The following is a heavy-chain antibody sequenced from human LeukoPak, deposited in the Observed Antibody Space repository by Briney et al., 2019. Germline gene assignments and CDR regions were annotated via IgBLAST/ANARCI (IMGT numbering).Heavy chain of an antibody. CDR3: ATAQNRNYYDSSGSNYYFGY. V-gene: IGHV1-24*01. J-gene: IGHJ4*02. D-gene: IGHD3-22*01. CDR2: FDPEDGET. Sequence: ASVKVSCKVSGYTLTELSMHWVRQAPGKGLEWMGGFDPEDGETIYAQKFQGRVTMTEDTSTDTAYMELSSLRSEDTAVYYCATAQNRNYYDSSGSNYYFGYWGQGTLVTVSS. CDR1: GYTLTELS.